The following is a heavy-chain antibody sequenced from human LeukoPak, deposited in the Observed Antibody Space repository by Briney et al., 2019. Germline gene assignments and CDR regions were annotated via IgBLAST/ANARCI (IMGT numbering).Heavy chain of an antibody. J-gene: IGHJ4*02. D-gene: IGHD1-26*01. CDR3: ARDPQQLVGATGGGFEY. CDR1: GGTFSSYA. CDR2: IIPIFGTA. Sequence: ASVKVSCKASGGTFSSYAISWVRQAPGQGLEWMGGIIPIFGTANYAQKFQGRVTITADESTSTAYMELSSLRSEDTAVYYCARDPQQLVGATGGGFEYWGQGTLVTVSS. V-gene: IGHV1-69*13.